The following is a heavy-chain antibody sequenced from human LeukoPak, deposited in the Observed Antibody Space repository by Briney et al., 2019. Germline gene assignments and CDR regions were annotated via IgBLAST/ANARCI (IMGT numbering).Heavy chain of an antibody. Sequence: PSETLSLTCSVSGGSISSTFYYWGWIRQPPGKGLEWIGSINYSGSTYYNPSLKSRVTISVDTSKNQFSLKLSSVTAADTAVYYCARRRFVRGPDVVNPFDYWGQGTLVTVSS. V-gene: IGHV4-39*01. CDR2: INYSGST. J-gene: IGHJ4*02. CDR1: GGSISSTFYY. CDR3: ARRRFVRGPDVVNPFDY. D-gene: IGHD2-8*01.